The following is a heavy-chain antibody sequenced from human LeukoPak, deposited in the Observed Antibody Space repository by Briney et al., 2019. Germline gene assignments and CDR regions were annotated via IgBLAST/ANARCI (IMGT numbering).Heavy chain of an antibody. CDR3: ARGILVDDCSSGSRSDYFDS. CDR1: GGSFSGYY. Sequence: SETLSLTCAVYGGSFSGYYWNWIRQPPGKGLEWIGEINHSGSTKYNPSLTSRVTISVDTSKNQLALTVNSVTDADMAVYYCARGILVDDCSSGSRSDYFDSWGQGNLVTVAS. CDR2: INHSGST. J-gene: IGHJ4*02. D-gene: IGHD3-10*01. V-gene: IGHV4-34*01.